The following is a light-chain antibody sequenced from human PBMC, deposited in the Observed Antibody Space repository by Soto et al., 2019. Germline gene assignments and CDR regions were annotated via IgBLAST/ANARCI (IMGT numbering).Light chain of an antibody. J-gene: IGKJ3*01. V-gene: IGKV2-28*01. CDR3: MQALQTSFT. CDR2: LGS. CDR1: QSLLHSNGYNY. Sequence: EIVMTQYPLSLPVTPGEPASISCRSSQSLLHSNGYNYLDWYLQKPGQSPQLLIYLGSNRASGVPDRFSGSGSGTDFTLKISRVEAEDVGVYYCMQALQTSFTFGPG.